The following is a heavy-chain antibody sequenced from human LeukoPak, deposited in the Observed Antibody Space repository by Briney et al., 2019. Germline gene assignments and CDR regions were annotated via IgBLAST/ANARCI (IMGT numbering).Heavy chain of an antibody. CDR2: INHSGST. CDR3: ARGPRLYYYDSSGYYYY. CDR1: GGSFSGYY. J-gene: IGHJ4*02. V-gene: IGHV4-34*01. Sequence: PSETLSLTCAVYGGSFSGYYWSWIRQPPGKGLEWIWAINHSGSTNYNPSLKSRVAISVDTSKNQFSLKRSSVTAADTAVYFCARGPRLYYYDSSGYYYYWGQGTLVTVSS. D-gene: IGHD3-22*01.